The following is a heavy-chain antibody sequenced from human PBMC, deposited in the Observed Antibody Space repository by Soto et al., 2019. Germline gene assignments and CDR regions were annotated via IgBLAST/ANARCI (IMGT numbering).Heavy chain of an antibody. V-gene: IGHV4-59*03. CDR2: SHSSGNS. CDR1: NTSITDDY. J-gene: IGHJ1*01. Sequence: SETLSLTCKVSNTSITDDYWAWIRQSPGKGLEWIAFSHSSGNSAYNPSLKTRVRVSVDTSKKQVSLTLTSVTAADTAVYYCAKYRMFWAPQYWGPGTLVTVSS. D-gene: IGHD3-10*02. CDR3: AKYRMFWAPQY.